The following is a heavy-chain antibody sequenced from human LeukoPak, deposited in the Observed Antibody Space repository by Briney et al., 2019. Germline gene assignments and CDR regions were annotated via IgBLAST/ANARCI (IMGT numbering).Heavy chain of an antibody. J-gene: IGHJ4*02. Sequence: SETLSLTCAVYGGSFSGYYWSWIRQPPGKGLEWIGEINHSGSTNYNPSLKSRVTISVDTSKNQFSLKLSSVTAADTAVYYCARGITIFGVVIFGGTDRYYFDYWGQGTLVTVSS. CDR1: GGSFSGYY. D-gene: IGHD3-3*01. CDR3: ARGITIFGVVIFGGTDRYYFDY. V-gene: IGHV4-34*01. CDR2: INHSGST.